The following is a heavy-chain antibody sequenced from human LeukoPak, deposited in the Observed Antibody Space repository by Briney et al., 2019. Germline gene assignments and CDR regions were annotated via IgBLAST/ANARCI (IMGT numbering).Heavy chain of an antibody. CDR1: GFTFSSYE. Sequence: GGSLRLSCAASGFTFSSYEMNWVRQAPGKGLEWVSYISSSGSTIYYADSVKGRFTISRDNAKNSLYLQMNSLRAEDTAVYYCARGGGSGSYSKGIFDYWGQGTLVTVSS. CDR3: ARGGGSGSYSKGIFDY. V-gene: IGHV3-48*03. CDR2: ISSSGSTI. J-gene: IGHJ4*02. D-gene: IGHD3-10*01.